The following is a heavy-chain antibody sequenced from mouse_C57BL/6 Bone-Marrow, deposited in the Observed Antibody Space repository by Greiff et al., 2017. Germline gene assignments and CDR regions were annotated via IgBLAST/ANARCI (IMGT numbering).Heavy chain of an antibody. CDR2: INPSSGYT. V-gene: IGHV1-7*01. D-gene: IGHD2-4*01. CDR1: GYTFTSYW. Sequence: QVQLQQSGAELAKPGASVKLSCKASGYTFTSYWMHWVKQRPGQGLEWIGYINPSSGYTKYNQKFKDKATLTADKSSSTASMQLSSLTYEDSAVDYCARRDYDSYCYDYGGQGTTLTVSS. J-gene: IGHJ2*01. CDR3: ARRDYDSYCYDY.